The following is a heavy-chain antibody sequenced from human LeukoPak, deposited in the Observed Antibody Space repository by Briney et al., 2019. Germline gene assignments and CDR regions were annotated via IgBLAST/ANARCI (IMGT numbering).Heavy chain of an antibody. Sequence: GESLKISCKGSGYSFTYYWVAWVRQVPGKGLEWMGIIFPGDSDTRYSPSFQGQVIISADKSITTAYLQWSSLKAPDTAMYYCARSASGYYLYWGQGTLVTVSS. J-gene: IGHJ4*02. CDR2: IFPGDSDT. CDR3: ARSASGYYLY. CDR1: GYSFTYYW. D-gene: IGHD3-3*01. V-gene: IGHV5-51*01.